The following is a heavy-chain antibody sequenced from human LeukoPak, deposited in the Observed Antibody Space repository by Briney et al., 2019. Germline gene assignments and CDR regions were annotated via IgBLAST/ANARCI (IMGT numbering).Heavy chain of an antibody. D-gene: IGHD3-10*01. CDR2: IIPILGIA. J-gene: IGHJ5*02. CDR3: AVYDSGRDWFDP. Sequence: GASVKVSCKASGGTFSSYTISWVRQAPGQGLEWMGRIIPILGIANYAQKFQGRVTITADKSTSTAYMELSSLRSEDTAVYYCAVYDSGRDWFDPWGQGTLVTVSS. CDR1: GGTFSSYT. V-gene: IGHV1-69*02.